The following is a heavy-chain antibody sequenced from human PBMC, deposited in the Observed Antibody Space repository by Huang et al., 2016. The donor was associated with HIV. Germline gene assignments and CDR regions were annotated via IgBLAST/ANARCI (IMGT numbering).Heavy chain of an antibody. Sequence: EVQLLESGGGLVQPGGSLRLSCAASGFTFIDFAMSWVLQAPGKGLEWVSAIRGRGHSTYYADSLKGRFTISRDNSKNTLYLQMNKLRVEDTAVYFCAKDPSSPYGDSYFEQWGQGTLVTVSP. D-gene: IGHD4-17*01. CDR3: AKDPSSPYGDSYFEQ. J-gene: IGHJ4*02. CDR1: GFTFIDFA. CDR2: IRGRGHST. V-gene: IGHV3-23*01.